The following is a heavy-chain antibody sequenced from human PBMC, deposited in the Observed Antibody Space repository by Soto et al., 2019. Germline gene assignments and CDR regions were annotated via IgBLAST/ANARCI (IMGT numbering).Heavy chain of an antibody. Sequence: SVKVSCKASGYTFSSYTISWVRQAPGQGLEWMGRIIPILGIANYAQKFQGRVTITADKSTSTAHMELSSLRSEDTAVYYCARDRGGYCSGGSCQTGNWFDPWGQGTLVTVSS. V-gene: IGHV1-69*04. J-gene: IGHJ5*02. D-gene: IGHD2-15*01. CDR2: IIPILGIA. CDR3: ARDRGGYCSGGSCQTGNWFDP. CDR1: GYTFSSYT.